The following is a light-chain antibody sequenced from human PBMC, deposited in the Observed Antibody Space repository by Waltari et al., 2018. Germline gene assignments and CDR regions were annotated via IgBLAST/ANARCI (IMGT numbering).Light chain of an antibody. V-gene: IGKV3-20*01. J-gene: IGKJ4*01. Sequence: EVILTQSPDTLSLSPGARANPSCRARQNITNNYLAWYQQKPGLAPRLLIYDSSSRATGVPARFSGSGSGTDFTLTIGRLEPEDYAVYYCQQYENSPLTFGGGTQVETK. CDR2: DSS. CDR3: QQYENSPLT. CDR1: QNITNNY.